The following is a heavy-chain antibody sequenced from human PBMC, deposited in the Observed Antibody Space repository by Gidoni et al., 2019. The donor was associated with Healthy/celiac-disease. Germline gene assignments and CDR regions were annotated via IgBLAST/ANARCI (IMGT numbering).Heavy chain of an antibody. CDR3: ARAWGYSYGPYYFDY. CDR2: IYHSGST. CDR1: GYSISSGYY. D-gene: IGHD5-18*01. V-gene: IGHV4-38-2*02. J-gene: IGHJ4*02. Sequence: QVQLQESGPGLVKPSATLSLTCTVSGYSISSGYYWGWIRQPPGKGLEWIGSIYHSGSTYYNPSLKSRVTISVDTSKNQFSLKLSSVTAADTAVYYCARAWGYSYGPYYFDYWGQGTLVTVSS.